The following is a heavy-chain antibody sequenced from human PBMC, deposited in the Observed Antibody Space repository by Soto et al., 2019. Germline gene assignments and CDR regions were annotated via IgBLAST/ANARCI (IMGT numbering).Heavy chain of an antibody. D-gene: IGHD3-16*01. Sequence: SQTLSLTCAISGDSVSGNSAAWNSIRQSPSRGLEWLGRTYYRSKWYNDYAVSVKSRITVTPDTSKNQFSLHLNSVTPEDTAVYYCAGEFPYYESSDSYFDYWGQGALVTVSS. CDR1: GDSVSGNSAA. J-gene: IGHJ4*02. CDR3: AGEFPYYESSDSYFDY. CDR2: TYYRSKWYN. V-gene: IGHV6-1*01.